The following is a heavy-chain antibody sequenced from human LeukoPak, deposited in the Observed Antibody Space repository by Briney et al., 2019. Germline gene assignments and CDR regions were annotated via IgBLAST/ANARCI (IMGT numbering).Heavy chain of an antibody. D-gene: IGHD2-8*02. Sequence: GGSLRLSCAASGFTFSNYGLHWVRQAPGKGLEWLAVIKYDGSNKYYADSVKGRFTISRDNSKNTLYLQMNSLRAEDTAVYYCAKAEYCTGARCYSAAFAYWGQGTLVTVSS. CDR1: GFTFSNYG. CDR2: IKYDGSNK. J-gene: IGHJ4*02. V-gene: IGHV3-30*18. CDR3: AKAEYCTGARCYSAAFAY.